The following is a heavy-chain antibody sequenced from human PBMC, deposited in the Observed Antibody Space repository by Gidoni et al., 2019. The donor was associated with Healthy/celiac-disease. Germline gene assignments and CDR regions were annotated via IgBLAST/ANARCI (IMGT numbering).Heavy chain of an antibody. J-gene: IGHJ3*02. V-gene: IGHV3-11*05. D-gene: IGHD3-3*01. Sequence: GLEWVSYISSSSSYTNYADSVKGRFTISRDNAKNSLYLQMNSLRAEDTAVYYCARDRLRRAGSITIFGVVLDAFDIWGQGTMVTVSS. CDR3: ARDRLRRAGSITIFGVVLDAFDI. CDR2: ISSSSSYT.